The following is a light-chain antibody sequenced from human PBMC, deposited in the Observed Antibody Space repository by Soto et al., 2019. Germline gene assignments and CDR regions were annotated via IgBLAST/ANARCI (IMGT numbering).Light chain of an antibody. Sequence: EIVLTQSPGTLSLSPGERATLSCRASQSISSSYLAWYQQKPGQAPGLLIYGASRRATGIPDRFIGSGSGTDFTLTISRLEPGDFAVYYCQQYGYSSWTFGQGTKVEIK. CDR2: GAS. J-gene: IGKJ1*01. CDR1: QSISSSY. V-gene: IGKV3-20*01. CDR3: QQYGYSSWT.